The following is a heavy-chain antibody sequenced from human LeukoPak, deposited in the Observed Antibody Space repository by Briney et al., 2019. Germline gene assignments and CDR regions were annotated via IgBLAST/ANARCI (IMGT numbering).Heavy chain of an antibody. V-gene: IGHV4-39*07. D-gene: IGHD3-22*01. CDR1: GGSISSSSYY. Sequence: SETLSLTCTVSGGSISSSSYYWGWIRQPPGKGLEWIGNIYYTDSTEYNLSLKSRVTISVDTSKNQLSLKLTSMTAADTAVYYCARDSRYYYDSSGYHGAFDIWGQGTMVTVSS. CDR2: IYYTDST. CDR3: ARDSRYYYDSSGYHGAFDI. J-gene: IGHJ3*02.